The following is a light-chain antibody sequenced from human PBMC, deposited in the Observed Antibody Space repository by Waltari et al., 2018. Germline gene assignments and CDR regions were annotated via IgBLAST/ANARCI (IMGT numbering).Light chain of an antibody. J-gene: IGKJ2*01. CDR2: WAS. CDR3: QQYYNTPYT. Sequence: DIVMTQSPDSLAVSLGERATINCKSSQSVLYSSNNKNYLAWYQQKPGQPPKLLIYWASTRESGVPDRFSGRGSGTDFSLTISSLQADDVALYYCQQYYNTPYTFGQGTKLEIK. V-gene: IGKV4-1*01. CDR1: QSVLYSSNNKNY.